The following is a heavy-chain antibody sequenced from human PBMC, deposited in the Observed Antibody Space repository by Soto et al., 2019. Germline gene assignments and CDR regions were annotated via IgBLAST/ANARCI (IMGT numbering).Heavy chain of an antibody. D-gene: IGHD6-19*01. V-gene: IGHV1-18*01. CDR2: ISAYNGNT. J-gene: IGHJ6*02. CDR3: ASAHEGYSSGWYNGLYYYYYGMDV. Sequence: QVQLVQSGAEVKKPGASVKVSCKASGYTFTSYGISWVRQAPGQGLEWMGWISAYNGNTNYAQKPQGRVTMTTDTTTSTAYMELRSLRSDDTAVYYCASAHEGYSSGWYNGLYYYYYGMDVWGQGTTVTVSS. CDR1: GYTFTSYG.